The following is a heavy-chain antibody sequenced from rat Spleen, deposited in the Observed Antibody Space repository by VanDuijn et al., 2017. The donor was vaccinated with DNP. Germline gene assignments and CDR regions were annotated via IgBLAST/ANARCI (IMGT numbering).Heavy chain of an antibody. D-gene: IGHD1-4*01. CDR3: ARHVLPLRVWDY. V-gene: IGHV5S10*01. CDR1: GFNFSDYN. CDR2: ILFGGSRT. Sequence: EVQLVESGGGLVQPGGSLKFSCAASGFNFSDYNMAWVRQTPTKGLGGVTTILFGGSRTYYEDSVKGRFTISRDKAKSTLNLQMNSLRSEDMATYFCARHVLPLRVWDYWGQGVMVTVSS. J-gene: IGHJ2*01.